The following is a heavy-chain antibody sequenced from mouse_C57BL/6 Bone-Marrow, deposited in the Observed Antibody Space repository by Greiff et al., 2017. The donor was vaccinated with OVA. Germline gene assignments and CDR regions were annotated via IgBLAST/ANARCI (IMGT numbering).Heavy chain of an antibody. Sequence: EVKVVESGPGMVKPSQSLSLTCTVTGYSITSGYDWHWIRHFPGNKLEWMGYISYSGSTNYNPSLKSRISITHDTSKNHFFLKLNSVTTEDTATYYCARGLGRWFAYWGQGTLVTVSA. J-gene: IGHJ3*01. CDR1: GYSITSGYD. CDR3: ARGLGRWFAY. D-gene: IGHD4-1*01. V-gene: IGHV3-1*01. CDR2: ISYSGST.